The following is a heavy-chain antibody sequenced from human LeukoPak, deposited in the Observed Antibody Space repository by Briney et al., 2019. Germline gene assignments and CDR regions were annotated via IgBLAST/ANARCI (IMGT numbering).Heavy chain of an antibody. D-gene: IGHD3-10*01. V-gene: IGHV4-61*02. J-gene: IGHJ5*02. Sequence: SETLSLTCTVSGGSISSGNYYWSWIRQPAGKGLEWVGRIFSGSTNYNPSLKSRVTISLDTSKNQFSLKLSSVTAADTAVYYCARRGFGEPLGWFDPWGQGTLVTVSS. CDR1: GGSISSGNYY. CDR2: IFSGST. CDR3: ARRGFGEPLGWFDP.